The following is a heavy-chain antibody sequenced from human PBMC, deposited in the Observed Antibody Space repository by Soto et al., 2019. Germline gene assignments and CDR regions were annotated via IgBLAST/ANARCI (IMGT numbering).Heavy chain of an antibody. D-gene: IGHD6-13*01. CDR1: GGTFSSYT. J-gene: IGHJ3*02. Sequence: QVQLVQSGADVKKPGSSVKVSCKASGGTFSSYTISWVRQAPGQGLEWMGRIIPILGIANYAQKFQGRVTITADKSTSTAYMELSSLRSEDTAVYYCASRSYSSSWYSAFDIWGQGTMVTVSS. CDR3: ASRSYSSSWYSAFDI. CDR2: IIPILGIA. V-gene: IGHV1-69*02.